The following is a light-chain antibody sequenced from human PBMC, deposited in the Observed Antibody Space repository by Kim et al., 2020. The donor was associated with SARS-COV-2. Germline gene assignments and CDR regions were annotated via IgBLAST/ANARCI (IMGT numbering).Light chain of an antibody. CDR2: DAS. CDR3: QQRSNWPSHN. CDR1: QSVSSY. J-gene: IGKJ4*01. Sequence: EIVLTQSPATLSLSPGERATLSCRASQSVSSYLAWYQQKPGQAPRLLIYDASNRATGIPARFSGSGSGTDFTLTISSLEPEDFAVYYCQQRSNWPSHNFGGGTKVDIK. V-gene: IGKV3-11*01.